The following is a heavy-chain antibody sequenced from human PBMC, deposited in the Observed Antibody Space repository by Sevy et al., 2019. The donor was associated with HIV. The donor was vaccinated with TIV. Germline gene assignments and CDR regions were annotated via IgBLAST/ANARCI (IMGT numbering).Heavy chain of an antibody. CDR2: IYQSGST. CDR3: ARVGYSSSWYERHFDS. D-gene: IGHD6-13*01. CDR1: GGSISSYY. Sequence: SETLSLTCTVSGGSISSYYWSWIRQPPGKGLEWIGYIYQSGSTNYNPSLKSRLTISVDTSKKQFSLKLRSMTAADTAVYYCARVGYSSSWYERHFDSWGQGTLVTVSS. J-gene: IGHJ4*02. V-gene: IGHV4-59*01.